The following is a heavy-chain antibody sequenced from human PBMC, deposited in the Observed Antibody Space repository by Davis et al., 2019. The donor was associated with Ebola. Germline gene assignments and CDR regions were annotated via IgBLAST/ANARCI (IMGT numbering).Heavy chain of an antibody. CDR3: ERGVAHTGSPFYSIGWYLIY. CDR2: IKQDGSEK. Sequence: PGGSLRLSCAASGFTFSTYWMSWVRQAPGKGLEWVANIKQDGSEKYYVDSVKDRFIISRDNVENSLYLQMYSLRAEDTAVYYCERGVAHTGSPFYSIGWYLIYWGQGTLVTVSS. CDR1: GFTFSTYW. V-gene: IGHV3-7*03. J-gene: IGHJ4*02. D-gene: IGHD6-19*01.